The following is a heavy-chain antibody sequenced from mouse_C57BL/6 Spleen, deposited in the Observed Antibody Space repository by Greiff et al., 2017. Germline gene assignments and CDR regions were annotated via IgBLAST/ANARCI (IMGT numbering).Heavy chain of an antibody. D-gene: IGHD2-4*01. J-gene: IGHJ3*01. CDR2: IWSDGST. Sequence: VKLQESGPGLVAPSQSLSITCTVSGFSLTSYGVHWVRQPPGKGLEWLVVIWSDGSTNYNSALKSRLSISKDNSKSQVFLKMNSRQTDDTAMYYCARQDYDYDRGFAYWGQGTLVTVSA. V-gene: IGHV2-6-1*01. CDR1: GFSLTSYG. CDR3: ARQDYDYDRGFAY.